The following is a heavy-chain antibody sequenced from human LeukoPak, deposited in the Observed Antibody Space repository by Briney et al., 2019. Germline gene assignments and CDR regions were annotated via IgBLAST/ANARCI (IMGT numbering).Heavy chain of an antibody. Sequence: SETLSLTCTLSGGSITTYYWSWIRQPAGKGLEWLGNVYYSGSTTYNPSLKTRVTISVDTSKNQFSLRLTSLTAADTAVYYCAADRQEGGSGSYWFDPWGQGTLVTVSS. CDR3: AADRQEGGSGSYWFDP. CDR2: VYYSGST. CDR1: GGSITTYY. J-gene: IGHJ5*02. D-gene: IGHD3-10*01. V-gene: IGHV4-59*01.